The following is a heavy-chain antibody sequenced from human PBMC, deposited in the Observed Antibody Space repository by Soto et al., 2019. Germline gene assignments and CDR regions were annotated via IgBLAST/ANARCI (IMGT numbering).Heavy chain of an antibody. V-gene: IGHV1-69*02. Sequence: QVQLVQSGAELKKPGSSVKVSCKASGGTFSSYTISWVRQAPGQGLEWMGRIIPILGIANYAQKFQGRVTITADKSTSTAYMELSSLRSEDTAVYYCASTDEDIVVVPAAKFDPWGQGTLVTVSS. CDR3: ASTDEDIVVVPAAKFDP. CDR1: GGTFSSYT. J-gene: IGHJ5*02. CDR2: IIPILGIA. D-gene: IGHD2-2*01.